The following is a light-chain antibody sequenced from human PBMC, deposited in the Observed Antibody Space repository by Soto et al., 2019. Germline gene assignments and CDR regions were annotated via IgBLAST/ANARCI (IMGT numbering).Light chain of an antibody. CDR1: SSNIGNNY. Sequence: QSVLTQSPSVSAASGQKVTISCSGSSSNIGNNYVSWYQHLPGTAPKLLIYDNNKRPAGIPDRFSGSKSGTSGTLDITGLQTGDEGDYYCATWDASLPGEVFGGGTKVTVL. CDR3: ATWDASLPGEV. J-gene: IGLJ2*01. CDR2: DNN. V-gene: IGLV1-51*01.